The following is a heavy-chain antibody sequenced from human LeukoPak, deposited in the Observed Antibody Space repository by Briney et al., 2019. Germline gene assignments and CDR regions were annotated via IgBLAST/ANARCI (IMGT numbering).Heavy chain of an antibody. Sequence: SETLSLTCTVSGGSISSGDYYWSWIRQPPGKGLEWIGYIYYSGSTYYNPSLKSRVTTSIDTSKNQFSLKMSSVTVADTAVYYCVREVKGYGSSWYQNWFDPWGQGTLVTVSS. J-gene: IGHJ5*02. D-gene: IGHD6-13*01. CDR3: VREVKGYGSSWYQNWFDP. CDR1: GGSISSGDYY. CDR2: IYYSGST. V-gene: IGHV4-30-4*01.